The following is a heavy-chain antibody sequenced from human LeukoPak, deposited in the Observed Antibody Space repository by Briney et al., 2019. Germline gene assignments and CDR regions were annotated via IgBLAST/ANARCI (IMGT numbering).Heavy chain of an antibody. CDR1: GGTFSNYA. CDR3: ARDSDSSSWSRRFGP. V-gene: IGHV1-69*01. D-gene: IGHD6-13*01. J-gene: IGHJ5*02. CDR2: INPIFGTA. Sequence: SVKVSCKASGGTFSNYAISWVRQAPGKGLEWMGGINPIFGTANYAQTFQGRVTITADESTSTAYMELRSVRSENTAVYYCARDSDSSSWSRRFGPWGEGTLVTVSS.